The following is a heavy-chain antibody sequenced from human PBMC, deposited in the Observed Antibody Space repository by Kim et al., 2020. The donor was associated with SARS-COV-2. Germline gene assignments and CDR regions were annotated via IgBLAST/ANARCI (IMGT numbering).Heavy chain of an antibody. V-gene: IGHV3-23*01. CDR3: TKIITVSGGGADF. D-gene: IGHD3-3*01. CDR1: GFTFSTYA. J-gene: IGHJ4*02. CDR2: ISAGGSPT. Sequence: GGSLRLSCAVSGFTFSTYAMSWVRQAPGKGLEWVSAISAGGSPTYYADSVKGRFTISRDNSENTLSLQMNNLSPEDTAIYYCTKIITVSGGGADFWGQGTLVTVSS.